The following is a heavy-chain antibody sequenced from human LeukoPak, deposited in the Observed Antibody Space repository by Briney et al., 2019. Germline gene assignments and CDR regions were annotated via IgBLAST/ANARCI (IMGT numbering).Heavy chain of an antibody. CDR3: ARCPNYYDSSGWHYSGSDY. CDR1: GGSISDSIYY. J-gene: IGHJ4*02. CDR2: IYYSGST. Sequence: SETLPLTCTVSGGSISDSIYYWGWIRQPPGKGLEWIGSIYYSGSTYYNPSLNSRVTISVDTSKNQFSLKLSSVTAADTAAYFCARCPNYYDSSGWHYSGSDYWGQGTLVTVSS. V-gene: IGHV4-39*01. D-gene: IGHD3-22*01.